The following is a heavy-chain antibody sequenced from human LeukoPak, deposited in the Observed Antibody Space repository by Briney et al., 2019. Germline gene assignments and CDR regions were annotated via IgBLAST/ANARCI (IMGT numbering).Heavy chain of an antibody. Sequence: PGGSLRLSCAASGFTFDDYGMSWVRHAPGKGLEWVSFISWNGVSTGYADCVKGRFTISRDNAKNSLYLQMNSLRAEDTAVYYCATRTGTLNGYNDYYYYYMDVWGKGTTVTISS. CDR3: ATRTGTLNGYNDYYYYYMDV. J-gene: IGHJ6*03. V-gene: IGHV3-20*04. CDR2: ISWNGVST. CDR1: GFTFDDYG. D-gene: IGHD5-24*01.